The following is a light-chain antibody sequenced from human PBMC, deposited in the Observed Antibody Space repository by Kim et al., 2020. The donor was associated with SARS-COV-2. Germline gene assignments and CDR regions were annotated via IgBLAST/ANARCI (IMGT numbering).Light chain of an antibody. CDR1: PSNIGSHH. CDR3: AVWDDSLSVL. V-gene: IGLV1-47*01. CDR2: RNH. Sequence: PGERVIVSCSGSPSNIGSHHVYWYQQLPGTAPKLRFYRNHQRPAGVPDRLAGSKSGTSASLAISGLRSEDEGDYYCAVWDDSLSVLFGGGTQLTVL. J-gene: IGLJ3*02.